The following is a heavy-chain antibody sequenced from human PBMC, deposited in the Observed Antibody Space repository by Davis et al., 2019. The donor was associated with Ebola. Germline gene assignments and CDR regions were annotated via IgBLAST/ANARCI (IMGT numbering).Heavy chain of an antibody. D-gene: IGHD1-26*01. V-gene: IGHV4-34*01. CDR2: INHGGST. CDR3: ARGGWGYMDV. J-gene: IGHJ6*03. CDR1: GGSFSGYY. Sequence: MPGGSLRLSCAVYGGSFSGYYWNWIRQPPGKGLEWIGEINHGGSTNYNPSLKSRVTISVDTSKNQFSLKLSSLTAADTAVYYCARGGWGYMDVWGKGTTVTVSS.